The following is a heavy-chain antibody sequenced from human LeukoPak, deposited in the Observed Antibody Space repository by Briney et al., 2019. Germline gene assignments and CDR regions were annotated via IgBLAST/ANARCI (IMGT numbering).Heavy chain of an antibody. V-gene: IGHV4-34*09. Sequence: SETLSLTCAVYGGSFSGYYWSWIRQHPGKGLESIGFMRHSGSTSHNPSLKGRVAISVDASKNQFSLRLSSVTAADTAVYYCARGGNQFGGLYFDYWGQGSLVTVSS. D-gene: IGHD3-10*01. CDR3: ARGGNQFGGLYFDY. CDR2: MRHSGST. J-gene: IGHJ4*02. CDR1: GGSFSGYY.